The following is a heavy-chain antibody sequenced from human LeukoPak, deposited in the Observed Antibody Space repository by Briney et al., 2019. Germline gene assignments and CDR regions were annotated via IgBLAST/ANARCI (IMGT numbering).Heavy chain of an antibody. D-gene: IGHD1-26*01. CDR2: IHSSGYT. V-gene: IGHV4-4*09. J-gene: IGHJ5*02. Sequence: PSETLSFTCTGSGGSISSYYWSWIRQPPGQGLEWIAYIHSSGYTNYNPSLKGRVTISVDTSKNQFSLKVTSVTAADTAVYYCAKRQGPNSGSYDYFDPWGQGTLVTVSS. CDR3: AKRQGPNSGSYDYFDP. CDR1: GGSISSYY.